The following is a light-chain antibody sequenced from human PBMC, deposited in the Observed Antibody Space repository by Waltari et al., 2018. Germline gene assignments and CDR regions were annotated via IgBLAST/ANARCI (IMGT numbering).Light chain of an antibody. Sequence: IVMTQSPATLSVSPGESVTLSCRASQSVSGNFAWYQQKPGQAPRLLMYGASTRAAGVPTRFSGSGSGTEFTVTISSLQSEDFAVYYCQQYNDWPQTFGQGTKLETK. CDR1: QSVSGN. CDR2: GAS. J-gene: IGKJ2*01. CDR3: QQYNDWPQT. V-gene: IGKV3-15*01.